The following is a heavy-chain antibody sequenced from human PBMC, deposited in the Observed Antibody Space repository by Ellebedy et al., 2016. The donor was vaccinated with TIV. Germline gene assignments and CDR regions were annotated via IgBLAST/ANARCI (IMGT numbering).Heavy chain of an antibody. V-gene: IGHV3-23*01. D-gene: IGHD3-3*01. J-gene: IGHJ5*02. CDR2: ISGSGRST. Sequence: PGGSLRLSCAASGFTFYMYTMAWVRQAPGQGLEWVSAISGSGRSTSYADSVKGRVTISRDTSKDTLYLQMDSLTDGDTAIYHCAKMGSDLWSGYKGSWFDPWGQGILVTVSS. CDR1: GFTFYMYT. CDR3: AKMGSDLWSGYKGSWFDP.